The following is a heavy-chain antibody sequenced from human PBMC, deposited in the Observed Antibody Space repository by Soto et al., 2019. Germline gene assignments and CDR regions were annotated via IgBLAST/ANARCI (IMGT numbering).Heavy chain of an antibody. D-gene: IGHD6-19*01. CDR3: AREGKQWLVPFSYYYYYGMDV. Sequence: QVQLVESGGGVVQPGRSLRLSCAASGFTFSSYGMHWVRQAPGKGLEWVAVISYDGSNKYYADSVKGRFTISRDNSKNTVYLQINSLRAEDTAVYYCAREGKQWLVPFSYYYYYGMDVWGQGTTVTVSS. CDR2: ISYDGSNK. CDR1: GFTFSSYG. V-gene: IGHV3-30*03. J-gene: IGHJ6*02.